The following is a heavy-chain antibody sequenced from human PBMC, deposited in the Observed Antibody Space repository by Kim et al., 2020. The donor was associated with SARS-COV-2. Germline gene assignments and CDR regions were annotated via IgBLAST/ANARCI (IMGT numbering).Heavy chain of an antibody. Sequence: GSLRLSCAASGFTFSSYAMSWVRQAPGKGLEWVSAISGSGGSTYYADSVKGRFTISRDNSKNTLYLQMNSLRAEDTAVYYCAKDYARGGYGDYPFDYWGQGTLVTVSS. J-gene: IGHJ4*02. CDR2: ISGSGGST. CDR1: GFTFSSYA. CDR3: AKDYARGGYGDYPFDY. D-gene: IGHD4-17*01. V-gene: IGHV3-23*01.